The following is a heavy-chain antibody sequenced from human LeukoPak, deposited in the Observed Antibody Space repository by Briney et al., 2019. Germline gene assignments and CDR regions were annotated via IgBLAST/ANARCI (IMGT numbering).Heavy chain of an antibody. CDR3: ARGHTSGVDY. CDR2: INHSGST. CDR1: GGSFSGYY. Sequence: PSETLSLTCAVYGGSFSGYYWSWIRQPPGKGLEWIGEINHSGSTNYNPSLKSRVTISVDTSKNQFSLKLSSVTAADTAVYYCARGHTSGVDYWGQGTLVTVSS. J-gene: IGHJ4*02. D-gene: IGHD2-8*01. V-gene: IGHV4-34*01.